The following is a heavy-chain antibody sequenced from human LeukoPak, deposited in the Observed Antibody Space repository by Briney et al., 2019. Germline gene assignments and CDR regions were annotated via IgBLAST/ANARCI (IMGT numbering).Heavy chain of an antibody. Sequence: GGSLRLSCAASGFTFSSYSMNWVRQAPGKGLVWVSRINSDGSSTTYADSVRGRFTISRDNAKNTLYLQMNSLSAEDTAVYYCARGAAWDYYGSGDGLDVWGQGTTVTVSS. V-gene: IGHV3-74*01. CDR2: INSDGSST. CDR3: ARGAAWDYYGSGDGLDV. CDR1: GFTFSSYS. D-gene: IGHD3-10*01. J-gene: IGHJ6*02.